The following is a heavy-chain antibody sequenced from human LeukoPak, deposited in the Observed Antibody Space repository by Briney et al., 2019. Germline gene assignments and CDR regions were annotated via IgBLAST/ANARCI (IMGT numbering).Heavy chain of an antibody. CDR3: ARDITESAPWFDP. J-gene: IGHJ5*02. CDR1: GGSISSGGYS. CDR2: IYHSGST. Sequence: SETLSLTCAVSGGSISSGGYSWSWIRQPPGKGLEWIGYIYHSGSTYYNPSLKSRVTISVDTSKNQFSLKLSSVTAADTAVYYCARDITESAPWFDPWGQGTLVTVSS. V-gene: IGHV4-30-2*05. D-gene: IGHD1-14*01.